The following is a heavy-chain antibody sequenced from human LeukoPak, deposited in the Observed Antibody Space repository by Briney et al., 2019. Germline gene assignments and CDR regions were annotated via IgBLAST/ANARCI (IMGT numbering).Heavy chain of an antibody. Sequence: GRSLRLSCAASAFTFSSYGMHWVRQAPGKGLKWVAIISYDGSNKYYADSVKGRFTISRDNSKNTLYLQMNSLRAEDTAVYYCAKPGRNSEYSYDPWYFDLWGRGTLVTVSS. CDR3: AKPGRNSEYSYDPWYFDL. J-gene: IGHJ2*01. V-gene: IGHV3-30*18. CDR1: AFTFSSYG. D-gene: IGHD5-18*01. CDR2: ISYDGSNK.